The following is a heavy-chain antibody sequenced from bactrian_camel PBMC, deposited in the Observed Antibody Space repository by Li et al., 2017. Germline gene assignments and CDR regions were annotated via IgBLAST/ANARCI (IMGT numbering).Heavy chain of an antibody. CDR1: GGVFGDQC. D-gene: IGHD5*01. J-gene: IGHJ4*01. V-gene: IGHV3S54*01. CDR2: IFTINPTPAQR. Sequence: VQLVESGGGSEQPGGSLRLTCSASGGVFGDQCVGWFRQVPGKEREAVASIFTINPTPAQRYYADSVEGRFTISLDNANNTLWLQMNDLRPEDTGMYYCAADWGWGPSCLTAAGTAFWGQGTQVTVS. CDR3: AADWGWGPSCLTAAGTAF.